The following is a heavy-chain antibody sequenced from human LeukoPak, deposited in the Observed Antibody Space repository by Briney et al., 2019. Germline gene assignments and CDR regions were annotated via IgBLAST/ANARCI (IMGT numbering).Heavy chain of an antibody. CDR3: ARGVAYGDYPDYFDY. CDR2: IYHSGST. V-gene: IGHV4-4*02. CDR1: GGSISSSNW. D-gene: IGHD4-17*01. J-gene: IGHJ4*02. Sequence: SETLSLTCAVSGGSISSSNWWSWVRPPPGRGLEWIGEIYHSGSTNYNPSLKSRVTISVDKSKNQFSLRLSSVTAADTAVYYCARGVAYGDYPDYFDYWGQGTLVTVSS.